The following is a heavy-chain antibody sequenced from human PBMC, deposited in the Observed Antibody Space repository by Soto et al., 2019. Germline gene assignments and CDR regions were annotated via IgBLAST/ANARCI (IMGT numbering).Heavy chain of an antibody. CDR1: GGSISSYY. D-gene: IGHD6-13*01. V-gene: IGHV4-59*08. CDR3: ARRVIAAAGSPFDY. CDR2: IYYSGST. Sequence: SETLSLTCTVSGGSISSYYWSWIRQPPGKGLEWIGYIYYSGSTNYNPSLKSRVTISVDTSKNQFSLKLSPVTAADTAVYYCARRVIAAAGSPFDYWGQGTLVTVSS. J-gene: IGHJ4*02.